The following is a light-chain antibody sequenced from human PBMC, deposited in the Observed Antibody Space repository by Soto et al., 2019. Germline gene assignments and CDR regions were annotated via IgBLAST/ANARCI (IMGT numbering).Light chain of an antibody. CDR3: CSFTSSNTHV. CDR1: SSNIGAGYG. J-gene: IGLJ1*01. V-gene: IGLV1-40*01. Sequence: QSVLTQPPSVSGAPGQRVTISRTGSSSNIGAGYGVHWYQQRPGTAPRLLISGNSNRPSGVPDRFSGSTSGTSASLAISGLQAEDEGDYYCCSFTSSNTHVFGTGTKLTVL. CDR2: GNS.